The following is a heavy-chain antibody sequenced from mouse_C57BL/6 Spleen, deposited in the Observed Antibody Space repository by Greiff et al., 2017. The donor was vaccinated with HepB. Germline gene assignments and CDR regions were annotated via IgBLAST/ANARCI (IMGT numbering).Heavy chain of an antibody. J-gene: IGHJ2*01. Sequence: QVQLKQPGTELVKPGASVKLSCKASGYTFTSYWMHWVKQRPGQGLEWIGNINPSNGGTNYNEKFKSKATLTVDKSSSTAYMQLSSLTSEDSAVYLCARARGRDYDPYFDYWGQGTTLTVSS. CDR1: GYTFTSYW. V-gene: IGHV1-53*01. CDR2: INPSNGGT. CDR3: ARARGRDYDPYFDY. D-gene: IGHD2-4*01.